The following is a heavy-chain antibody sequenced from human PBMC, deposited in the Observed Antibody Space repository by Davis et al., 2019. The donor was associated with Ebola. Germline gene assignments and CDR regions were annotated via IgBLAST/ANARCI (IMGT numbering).Heavy chain of an antibody. Sequence: ASVKVSCKASGYTFTNYGFSWVRQAPGQGLEWMGWITAYNGNTNYAQKLQGRVTMTTDTSTSTAYMELRSLRSDDTAVYYCARAIWGSGADYWGQGTLVTVSS. CDR2: ITAYNGNT. V-gene: IGHV1-18*04. CDR3: ARAIWGSGADY. CDR1: GYTFTNYG. D-gene: IGHD3-16*01. J-gene: IGHJ4*02.